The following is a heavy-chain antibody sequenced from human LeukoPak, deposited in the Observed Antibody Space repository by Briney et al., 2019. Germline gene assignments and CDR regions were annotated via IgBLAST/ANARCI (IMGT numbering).Heavy chain of an antibody. Sequence: GGSLRLSCAASGFTFSSYGMHWVRQAPGKGLEWVAFIRYDGSNKYYADSVKGRLTISRDKAKNTLYVQMNSLRAEDTAVYYCARGGVYSYGSFDYWGQGTLVTVSS. V-gene: IGHV3-30*02. CDR1: GFTFSSYG. CDR3: ARGGVYSYGSFDY. CDR2: IRYDGSNK. D-gene: IGHD5-18*01. J-gene: IGHJ4*02.